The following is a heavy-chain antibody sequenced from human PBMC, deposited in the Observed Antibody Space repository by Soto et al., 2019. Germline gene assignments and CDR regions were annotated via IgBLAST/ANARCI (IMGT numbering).Heavy chain of an antibody. CDR3: GRTYTGG. Sequence: LQSGGGVVQPGESLRLSCAASGFSLRDHALSWVRQAAGGGLEWVSGISGSEDRTNYADFVRGRFIISKDRAKNTLYLDMSGLRVDDTAVYFCGRTYTGGWGQGTLVTDSS. V-gene: IGHV3-23*01. CDR1: GFSLRDHA. D-gene: IGHD3-10*01. CDR2: ISGSEDRT. J-gene: IGHJ4*02.